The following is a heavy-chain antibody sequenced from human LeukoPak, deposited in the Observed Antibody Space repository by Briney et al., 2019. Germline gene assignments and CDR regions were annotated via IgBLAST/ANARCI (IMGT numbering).Heavy chain of an antibody. CDR1: GFTFSSYS. J-gene: IGHJ4*02. D-gene: IGHD5-24*01. V-gene: IGHV3-21*01. Sequence: GGSLRLSCAASGFTFSSYSMNWVRQAPGKGLEWVSSISSSSSYIYYADSVKGRFTISRDNAKNSPYLQMNSLRAEDTAVYYCARGRDGYNPDWGQGTLVTVSS. CDR2: ISSSSSYI. CDR3: ARGRDGYNPD.